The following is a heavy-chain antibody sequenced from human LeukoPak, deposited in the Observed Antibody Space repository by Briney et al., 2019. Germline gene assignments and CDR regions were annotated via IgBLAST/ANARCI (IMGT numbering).Heavy chain of an antibody. CDR3: AKFHYGLGAFDI. CDR1: GFTFDDYA. V-gene: IGHV3-9*01. Sequence: GGSLRLSCAASGFTFDDYAMHWVRQAPGKGLEWVSGISWNSGSIGYADSVKGRFTISRDNAKSSLYLQMNSLRAEDTALYYCAKFHYGLGAFDIWGQGTMVIVSS. CDR2: ISWNSGSI. J-gene: IGHJ3*02. D-gene: IGHD3-10*01.